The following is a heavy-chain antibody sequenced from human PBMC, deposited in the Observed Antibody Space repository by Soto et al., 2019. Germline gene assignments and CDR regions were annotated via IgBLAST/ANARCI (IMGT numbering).Heavy chain of an antibody. CDR1: GYTLTTYY. CDR3: ATNVGSTVGPDFDC. V-gene: IGHV1-46*01. D-gene: IGHD1-26*01. CDR2: IDPSGRTT. Sequence: ASVKVSCKASGYTLTTYYIHWVRQAPGQGLEWMGIIDPSGRTTNYAQKFQGRVTMTRDTSTSTVYMQLSSLRFEDTAVYYCATNVGSTVGPDFDCWGQGTLVTVSS. J-gene: IGHJ4*02.